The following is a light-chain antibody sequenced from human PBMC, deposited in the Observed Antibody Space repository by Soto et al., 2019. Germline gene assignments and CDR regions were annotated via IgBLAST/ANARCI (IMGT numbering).Light chain of an antibody. CDR2: GVN. V-gene: IGLV2-14*03. CDR1: DSDIGGYDY. Sequence: QSALTQPASVSGSPGQSISISCTGTDSDIGGYDYVSWYQQHPGKAPQLIISGVNNRPSGVSSRFSGSKSGSTASLTISGLQPEDDAYDYCSSYVVTGAQVIFGGGTKLTVL. CDR3: SSYVVTGAQVI. J-gene: IGLJ2*01.